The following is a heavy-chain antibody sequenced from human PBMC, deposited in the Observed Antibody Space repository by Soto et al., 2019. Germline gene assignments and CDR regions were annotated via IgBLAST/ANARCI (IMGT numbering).Heavy chain of an antibody. V-gene: IGHV4-39*01. CDR3: ARHGSN. CDR1: GVSISNSSYY. CDR2: IYYSGVT. J-gene: IGHJ4*02. Sequence: SETLSLTCTVSGVSISNSSYYWGWIRRPPGKGLEWIGTIYYSGVTYYNPSLKSRVTISVDTSKNQFSLKLTSVTAADTAVYYCARHGSNWGQGTLVTVSS.